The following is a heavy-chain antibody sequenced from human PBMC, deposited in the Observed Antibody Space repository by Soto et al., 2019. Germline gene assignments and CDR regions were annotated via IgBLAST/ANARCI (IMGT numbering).Heavy chain of an antibody. CDR2: INHSGST. J-gene: IGHJ6*02. D-gene: IGHD3-3*01. Sequence: SETLSLTRAVYGGAFSGYYWGWIRQPPGKGLEWVGEINHSGSTNYNPSLKSRVTISVDTSKNQFSLKLSSVTAADTAVHYCARGTQYYDFWSGSYYYGVDVWGQGTTVTVSS. CDR3: ARGTQYYDFWSGSYYYGVDV. V-gene: IGHV4-34*01. CDR1: GGAFSGYY.